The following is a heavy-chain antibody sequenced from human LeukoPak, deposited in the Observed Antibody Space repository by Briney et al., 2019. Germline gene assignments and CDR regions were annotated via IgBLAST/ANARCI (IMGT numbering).Heavy chain of an antibody. V-gene: IGHV4-39*01. CDR1: GGSISSSSYY. Sequence: SETLSLTCTVSGGSISSSSYYWGWIRQPPGKGLEWIGSIYYSGSTYYNPSLKSRVTISVDTSKNQFSLKLSSVTAADTAVYYCARRIAVADDRPSWFDPWGQGTLVTVSS. CDR3: ARRIAVADDRPSWFDP. J-gene: IGHJ5*02. CDR2: IYYSGST. D-gene: IGHD6-19*01.